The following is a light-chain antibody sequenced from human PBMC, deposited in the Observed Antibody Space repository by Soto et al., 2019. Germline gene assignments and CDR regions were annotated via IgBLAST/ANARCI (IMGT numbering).Light chain of an antibody. CDR2: AAS. CDR1: HSVGNN. CDR3: QQYGDWPLT. J-gene: IGKJ4*01. Sequence: EIVLTQSPATLSVSPGERATLSCRASHSVGNNFAWYQQKPGQAPRLLIFAASTRATGVPARFSGSGSGTEFTLIISSLQSEDFGVYYCQQYGDWPLTFGGGAKVEIE. V-gene: IGKV3-15*01.